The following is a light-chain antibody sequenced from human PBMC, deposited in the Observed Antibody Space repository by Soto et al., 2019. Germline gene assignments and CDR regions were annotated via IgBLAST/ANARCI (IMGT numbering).Light chain of an antibody. Sequence: ETVMTQSPATLSVSPGERATLSCRASQSVSSNLAWYQQKPGQAPRLLIYGASTRATGIPARFSGSGSGTEFTLTISSLQSEDFAVYYCQQYTNWPRTFGQGTKVEIK. CDR1: QSVSSN. J-gene: IGKJ1*01. CDR3: QQYTNWPRT. CDR2: GAS. V-gene: IGKV3-15*01.